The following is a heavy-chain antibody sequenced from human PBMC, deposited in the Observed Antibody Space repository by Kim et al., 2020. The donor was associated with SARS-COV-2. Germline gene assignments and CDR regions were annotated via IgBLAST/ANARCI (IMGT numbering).Heavy chain of an antibody. CDR2: IDPNSGGT. CDR1: GYTFTGYY. CDR3: ANGVALRYYGLDV. J-gene: IGHJ6*02. V-gene: IGHV1-2*06. Sequence: ASVKVSCKASGYTFTGYYIHWVRHAPGQGLEWMGRIDPNSGGTNYAQKFQGRVTMTGDTSISTAYMELSRLRSDDTAVYYCANGVALRYYGLDVWGQGTTVTVSS. D-gene: IGHD3-3*01.